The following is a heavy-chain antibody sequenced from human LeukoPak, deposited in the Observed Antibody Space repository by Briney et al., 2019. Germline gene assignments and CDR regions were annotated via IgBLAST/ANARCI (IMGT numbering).Heavy chain of an antibody. Sequence: SETLSLTCTVSGGSISSYYWSWIRQPPGKGLEWIGNIYYSGSTNYNPSLKSRVTISVDTSKNQFSLKLSSVTAADTAVYYCARGSYSSGWYVGSNWFDPWGQGTLVTVSS. D-gene: IGHD6-19*01. CDR1: GGSISSYY. CDR3: ARGSYSSGWYVGSNWFDP. V-gene: IGHV4-59*01. J-gene: IGHJ5*02. CDR2: IYYSGST.